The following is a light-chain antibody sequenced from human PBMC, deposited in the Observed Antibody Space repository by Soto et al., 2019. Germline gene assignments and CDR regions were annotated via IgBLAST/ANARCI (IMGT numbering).Light chain of an antibody. CDR3: HSYDVSLRGPA. CDR2: DNS. Sequence: QSVLTQPPSLSGAPGQRVTISCTGSRPNIGAGYDVHWYQHLPGTAPKVLIFDNSNRPSGVPDRFSGSKSGTSASLAITGLQVEDEAVYYCHSYDVSLRGPAFGGGTKVTVL. CDR1: RPNIGAGYD. J-gene: IGLJ2*01. V-gene: IGLV1-40*01.